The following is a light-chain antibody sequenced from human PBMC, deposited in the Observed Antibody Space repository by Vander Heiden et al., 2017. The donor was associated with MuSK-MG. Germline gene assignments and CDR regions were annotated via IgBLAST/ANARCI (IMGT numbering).Light chain of an antibody. V-gene: IGKV1-39*01. CDR1: QSISSY. Sequence: DIQMTQSPSSLSASVGDRVTITCRASQSISSYLNWYQQKPGKAPKCLIYAAASLQSGVQSRVSGSGSGTDFTPTRSSLQHEDGATYDGKQSDSTPLTFGGGTKVEIK. J-gene: IGKJ4*01. CDR3: KQSDSTPLT. CDR2: AAA.